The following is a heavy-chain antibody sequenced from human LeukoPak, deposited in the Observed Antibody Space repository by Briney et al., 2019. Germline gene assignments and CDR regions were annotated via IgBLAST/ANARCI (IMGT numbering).Heavy chain of an antibody. D-gene: IGHD6-19*01. J-gene: IGHJ4*02. Sequence: SQTLSLTFAISGDSVSCNSAAWNWNRQSPLKGLEWLGRTYYRSKWFNEYAVSVKSRITINPDTSKNQFSLQLNSVTPEDTAVYYCAAGMKKFDYWGQGTLVTVSS. CDR3: AAGMKKFDY. CDR2: TYYRSKWFN. V-gene: IGHV6-1*01. CDR1: GDSVSCNSAA.